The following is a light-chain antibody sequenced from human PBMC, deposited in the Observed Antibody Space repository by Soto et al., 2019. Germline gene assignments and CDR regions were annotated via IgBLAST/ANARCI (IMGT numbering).Light chain of an antibody. CDR3: QQRSNWPIT. Sequence: EIVLTQSPVTLSLSPWERATLSCRASQSVSSSLAWYQQKPGQAPRLLIHDASNRATGIPARFSGSGSGTDFTLTISSLEPEDFAVYYCQQRSNWPITFGQGTRLEIK. V-gene: IGKV3-11*01. CDR1: QSVSSS. CDR2: DAS. J-gene: IGKJ5*01.